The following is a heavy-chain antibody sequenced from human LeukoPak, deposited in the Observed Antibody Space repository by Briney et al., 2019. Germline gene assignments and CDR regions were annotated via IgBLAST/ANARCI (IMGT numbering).Heavy chain of an antibody. Sequence: ASVKVSCKASKNTFTNFEFNWVRQATGQGLEWMGWINPNSGETGYAQDFQGRIPMTRDTSISTAYMELSSLRSEDTAVYYCARGLDQYDTSDYPILRHWGQGTLVTVSS. CDR2: INPNSGET. CDR1: KNTFTNFE. CDR3: ARGLDQYDTSDYPILRH. J-gene: IGHJ4*02. V-gene: IGHV1-8*01. D-gene: IGHD3-22*01.